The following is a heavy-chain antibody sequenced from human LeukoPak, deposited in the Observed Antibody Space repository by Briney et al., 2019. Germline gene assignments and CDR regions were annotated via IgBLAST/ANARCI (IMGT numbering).Heavy chain of an antibody. D-gene: IGHD5-12*01. CDR3: AKDSGYDSSYYYYMDV. J-gene: IGHJ6*03. CDR2: ISGSGGST. CDR1: GFTFSSYA. Sequence: GGSLRLSCAASGFTFSSYAMSWVRQAPGKGLEWVSAISGSGGSTYYADSVQGRFTISRDNSKNTLYLQMNSLRAEDTAVYYCAKDSGYDSSYYYYMDVWGKGTTVTVSS. V-gene: IGHV3-23*01.